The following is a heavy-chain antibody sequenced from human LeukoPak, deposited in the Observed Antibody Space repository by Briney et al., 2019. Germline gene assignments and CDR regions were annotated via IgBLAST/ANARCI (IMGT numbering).Heavy chain of an antibody. CDR3: ARVFAEGRGGDSQYYYYYYGMDV. Sequence: PSETLSLTCTVSGGSISSYYWSWIRQPPGKGLEWIGYIYYSGSTNYNPSLKSRVTISVDTSKNQFSLKLSSVTAADTAVYYCARVFAEGRGGDSQYYYYYYGMDVWGQGTTVTVSS. CDR2: IYYSGST. D-gene: IGHD2-21*02. V-gene: IGHV4-59*01. CDR1: GGSISSYY. J-gene: IGHJ6*02.